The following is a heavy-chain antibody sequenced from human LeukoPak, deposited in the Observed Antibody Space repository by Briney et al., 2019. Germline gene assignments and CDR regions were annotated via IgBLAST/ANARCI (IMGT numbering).Heavy chain of an antibody. CDR3: ARASPGGAFDI. CDR1: GYSISSGYY. Sequence: PSETLSLTCAVSGYSISSGYYWGWIRQPPGKGLEWIGSIYHSGSTYYNPSLKSRVTISVDMSKNHFSLKLSSVTAADTAVYYCARASPGGAFDIWGQGTMVTVSS. D-gene: IGHD1-14*01. V-gene: IGHV4-38-2*01. CDR2: IYHSGST. J-gene: IGHJ3*02.